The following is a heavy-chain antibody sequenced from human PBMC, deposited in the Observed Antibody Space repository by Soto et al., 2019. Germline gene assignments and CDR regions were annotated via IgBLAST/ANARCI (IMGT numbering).Heavy chain of an antibody. J-gene: IGHJ6*02. CDR2: IIPIFGTA. CDR1: GGTFSSYA. D-gene: IGHD3-10*01. Sequence: QVQLVQSGAEVKKPGSSVKVSCKASGGTFSSYAISWVRQAPGQGLEWMGGIIPIFGTANYAQKFQGRVTITADESTSTXXMXRXXLRSEDTAVYYCARDWRFGELPPEYLYYYYYGMDVWGQGTTVTVSS. CDR3: ARDWRFGELPPEYLYYYYYGMDV. V-gene: IGHV1-69*12.